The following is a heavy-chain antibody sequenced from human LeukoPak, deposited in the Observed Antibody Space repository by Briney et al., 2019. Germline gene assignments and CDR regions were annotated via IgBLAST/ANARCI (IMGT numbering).Heavy chain of an antibody. CDR1: GFTFSDAW. CDR2: IKSKFDGGTT. V-gene: IGHV3-15*01. CDR3: TTLASRSPYYYYGMDV. Sequence: PGGSLRLSCAASGFTFSDAWVTWVRQAPGKGLEWVGRIKSKFDGGTTDYAAPVKGRFIISRDDSRNTLYLQMGSLKTEDTAVYYCTTLASRSPYYYYGMDVWGQGTTVTVSS. J-gene: IGHJ6*02.